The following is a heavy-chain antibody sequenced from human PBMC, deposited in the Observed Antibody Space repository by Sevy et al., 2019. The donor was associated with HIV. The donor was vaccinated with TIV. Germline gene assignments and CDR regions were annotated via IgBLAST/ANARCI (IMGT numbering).Heavy chain of an antibody. V-gene: IGHV3-30*02. CDR3: SSRDYGDSIDY. CDR2: IHSDGTNQ. J-gene: IGHJ4*02. Sequence: GESLKISCVASGFTFSNYGMHWVRQAPGKGLGWVAFIHSDGTNQYYRDSVKGRFTISRDNAKKTLYLQMNSLRPEDTAMYFCSSRDYGDSIDYWGQGTPVTVSS. D-gene: IGHD4-17*01. CDR1: GFTFSNYG.